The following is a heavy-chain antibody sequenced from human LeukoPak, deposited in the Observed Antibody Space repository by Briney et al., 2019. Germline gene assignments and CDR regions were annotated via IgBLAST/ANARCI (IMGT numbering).Heavy chain of an antibody. CDR2: ISYDGSNK. D-gene: IGHD3-10*01. Sequence: PGGSLRLSCAASGFTFSSYGMHWVRQAPGKGLEWVAVISYDGSNKYYADSVKGRFTISRDDARNSLSLQMNSLRAEDTAVYYCAGSFGDVKNFWGQGTLVTVSS. CDR1: GFTFSSYG. V-gene: IGHV3-30*03. CDR3: AGSFGDVKNF. J-gene: IGHJ4*01.